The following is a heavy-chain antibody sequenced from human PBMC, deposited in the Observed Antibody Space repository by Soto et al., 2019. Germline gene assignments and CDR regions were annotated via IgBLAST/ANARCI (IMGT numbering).Heavy chain of an antibody. Sequence: PSETLSLTCTVSGASISSGAYYWSWIRQHPGKGLEWIGYIYYSGSTYYNPSLESRVTLSVDTSRNQFSLKVSSVTAADTAVYYCARDLPYLSDITAARYGMDVWGQGTTVTVSS. D-gene: IGHD6-13*01. CDR3: ARDLPYLSDITAARYGMDV. V-gene: IGHV4-31*03. J-gene: IGHJ6*02. CDR1: GASISSGAYY. CDR2: IYYSGST.